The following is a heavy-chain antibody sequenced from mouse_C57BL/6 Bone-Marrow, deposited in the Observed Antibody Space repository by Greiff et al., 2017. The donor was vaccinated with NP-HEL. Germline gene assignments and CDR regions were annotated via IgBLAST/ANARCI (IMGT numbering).Heavy chain of an antibody. V-gene: IGHV1-26*01. J-gene: IGHJ2*01. CDR3: ARSGFITTVVGNYFDY. CDR2: INPNNGGT. CDR1: GYTFTDYY. D-gene: IGHD1-1*01. Sequence: EVQLQQSGPELVKPGASVKISCKASGYTFTDYYMNWVKQSPGKGLEWIGDINPNNGGTSYNQKFKGKDTLTVDKSSSTAYMELRSLTSEDSAVYDCARSGFITTVVGNYFDYWGQGTTLTVSS.